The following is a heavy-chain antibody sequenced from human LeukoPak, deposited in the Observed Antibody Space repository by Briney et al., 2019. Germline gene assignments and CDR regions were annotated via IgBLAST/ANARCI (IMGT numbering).Heavy chain of an antibody. D-gene: IGHD1-14*01. CDR2: ISGRGGSRT. V-gene: IGHV3-23*01. CDR1: GFSFRNYG. CDR3: VRRGTNLYFDF. Sequence: GGSLRLSCAASGFSFRNYGMNWVRQAPGKGLEWVSTISGRGGSRTYYADSVKGRFTISRDNSNNTLFLQMNSLRAEDTALYYCVRRGTNLYFDFWGRGTLVTVSS. J-gene: IGHJ2*01.